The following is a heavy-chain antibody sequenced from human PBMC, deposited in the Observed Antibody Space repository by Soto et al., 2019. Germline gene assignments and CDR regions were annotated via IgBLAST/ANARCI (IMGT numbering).Heavy chain of an antibody. J-gene: IGHJ6*02. Sequence: GGSLRLSCAASGFTFSSYAMHWVRQAPGKGLEWVAVISYDGSNKYYADSVKGRFTISRDNSKNTLYLQMNSLRAEDTAVYYCARPSIAAAGTYYYGMDVWGQGTTVTVSS. CDR1: GFTFSSYA. CDR3: ARPSIAAAGTYYYGMDV. CDR2: ISYDGSNK. V-gene: IGHV3-30-3*01. D-gene: IGHD6-13*01.